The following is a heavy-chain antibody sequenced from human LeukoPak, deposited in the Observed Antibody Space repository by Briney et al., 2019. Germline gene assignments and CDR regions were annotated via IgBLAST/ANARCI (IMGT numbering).Heavy chain of an antibody. CDR1: GGSFSGYY. J-gene: IGHJ6*03. Sequence: SGTLSLTCAVYGGSFSGYYWSWIRQPPGKGLEWIGEINHSGSTNYNPSLKSRVTISVDTSKNQFSLKLSSVTAADTAVYYCARRARYDFWSGYYKGYYYYMDVWGKGTTVTVSS. CDR2: INHSGST. V-gene: IGHV4-34*01. D-gene: IGHD3-3*01. CDR3: ARRARYDFWSGYYKGYYYYMDV.